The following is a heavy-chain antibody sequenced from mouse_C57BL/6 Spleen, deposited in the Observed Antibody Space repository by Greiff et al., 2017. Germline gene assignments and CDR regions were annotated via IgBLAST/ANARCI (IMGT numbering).Heavy chain of an antibody. Sequence: QVQLQQPEVQLVKPGASVKVSCKASGYTFTSYWMHWVKQRPGQGLEWIGRIHPSDSDTNYNQKFKGKATLTVDKSSSTAYMQLSSLTSEDSAVYYCAMGGYYDYSLDYWGQGTTLTVSS. V-gene: IGHV1-74*01. CDR3: AMGGYYDYSLDY. J-gene: IGHJ2*01. CDR2: IHPSDSDT. CDR1: GYTFTSYW. D-gene: IGHD2-4*01.